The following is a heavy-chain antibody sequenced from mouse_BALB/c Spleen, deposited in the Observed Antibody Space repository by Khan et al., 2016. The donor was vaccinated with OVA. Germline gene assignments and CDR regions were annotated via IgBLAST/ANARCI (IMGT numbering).Heavy chain of an antibody. J-gene: IGHJ3*01. CDR3: ARDYWFVY. CDR2: ISSGGRT. V-gene: IGHV5-6-5*01. CDR1: GFTFSNYA. Sequence: EVQGVESGGGLVKPGGSLKVSCAASGFTFSNYAMSWVRQTPEKRLEWVASISSGGRTYYPDSVKGRFTISRDNARNILYLQMSSLRSEDTAMYYCARDYWFVYWGQGTLVTVSA.